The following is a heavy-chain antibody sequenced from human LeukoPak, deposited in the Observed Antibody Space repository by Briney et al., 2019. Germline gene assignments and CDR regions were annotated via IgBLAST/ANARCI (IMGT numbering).Heavy chain of an antibody. D-gene: IGHD1-26*01. J-gene: IGHJ4*02. CDR2: MNPNSGDT. CDR1: GYTFTSYD. V-gene: IGHV1-8*01. Sequence: ASVKVSCKASGYTFTSYDINWVRQATGQGLEWMGWMNPNSGDTGYAQKFQGRVTMTRNTSIITAYMELGSLRSEDTAVYYCARGKSGSYYRKIDYWGQGTLVTVSS. CDR3: ARGKSGSYYRKIDY.